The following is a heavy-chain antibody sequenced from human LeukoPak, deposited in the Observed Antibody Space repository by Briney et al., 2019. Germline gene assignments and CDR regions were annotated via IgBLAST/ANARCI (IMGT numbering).Heavy chain of an antibody. Sequence: GGSLRLSCAASGFTFSSYAMHWVRQAPGKGLEWVAVISYDGSNKYYADSVKGRFTISRDNSKNTLYLQMNSLRAEDTAVYYCASEVRPDTAMVTYLVYWGQGTLVTVSS. CDR1: GFTFSSYA. CDR3: ASEVRPDTAMVTYLVY. CDR2: ISYDGSNK. D-gene: IGHD5-18*01. J-gene: IGHJ4*02. V-gene: IGHV3-30*04.